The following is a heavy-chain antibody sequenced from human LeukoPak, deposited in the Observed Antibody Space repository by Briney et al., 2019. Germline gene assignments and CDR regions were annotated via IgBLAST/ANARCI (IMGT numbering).Heavy chain of an antibody. D-gene: IGHD3-10*01. CDR1: GYTFTSYY. J-gene: IGHJ5*02. CDR2: INPSGGST. V-gene: IGHV1-46*01. Sequence: ASVKVSCKASGYTFTSYYMHWVRQAPGQGLEWMGIINPSGGSTSYAQKFQGRVTMTRDTSTSTVYMELSSLRSEDTAVYYCARTRINMVRGVLNWFDPWGQGTLVTVSS. CDR3: ARTRINMVRGVLNWFDP.